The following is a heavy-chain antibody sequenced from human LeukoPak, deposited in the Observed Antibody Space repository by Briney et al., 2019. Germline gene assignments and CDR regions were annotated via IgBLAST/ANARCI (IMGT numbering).Heavy chain of an antibody. D-gene: IGHD3-10*01. CDR1: GFTVSSNY. CDR3: AKDEGDVGDY. J-gene: IGHJ4*02. Sequence: GGSLRLSCAASGFTVSSNYMSWVRQAPGKGLEWVTIIYKDGSTYYADSVKGQFIISRDNSKNTLYLQMNSLRAEDTAVYYCAKDEGDVGDYWGQGTLVTVSS. V-gene: IGHV3-53*05. CDR2: IYKDGST.